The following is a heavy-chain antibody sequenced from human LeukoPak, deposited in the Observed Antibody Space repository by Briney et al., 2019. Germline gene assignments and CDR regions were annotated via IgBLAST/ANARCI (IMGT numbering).Heavy chain of an antibody. V-gene: IGHV4-30-4*01. CDR3: ARHRRYTTGSEEYDY. Sequence: SETLSLTCTVSGGSISSGDYYWSWLRQPPGKGLEWIGYIYYSGSTYYNPSLKSRVTISVDTSKNQFSLKVSSVTAADTAVYYCARHRRYTTGSEEYDYWGQGNMVTVSS. CDR2: IYYSGST. CDR1: GGSISSGDYY. J-gene: IGHJ4*02. D-gene: IGHD2-8*02.